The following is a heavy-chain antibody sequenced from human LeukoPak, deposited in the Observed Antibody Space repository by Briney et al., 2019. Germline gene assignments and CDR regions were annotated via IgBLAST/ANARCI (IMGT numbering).Heavy chain of an antibody. Sequence: PSETLSQTFTGCGGSILRSHWRWIRQPPGKGLEWIGYIYYSGSTNYNPSLKSRVTISVDTSKNQFSLKLSSVTAADTAVYYCASSRYNWNYIYYSRMDGWGQGTLVTVSS. J-gene: IGHJ6*02. CDR3: ASSRYNWNYIYYSRMDG. CDR1: GGSILRSH. D-gene: IGHD1-7*01. V-gene: IGHV4-59*01. CDR2: IYYSGST.